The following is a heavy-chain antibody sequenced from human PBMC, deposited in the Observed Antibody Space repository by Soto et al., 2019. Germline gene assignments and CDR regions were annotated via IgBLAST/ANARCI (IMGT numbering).Heavy chain of an antibody. CDR1: GFTFSNAW. V-gene: IGHV3-15*01. CDR2: IKSKTDGGTT. J-gene: IGHJ1*01. CDR3: TTAIDIVLMVYALEEYFQH. D-gene: IGHD2-8*01. Sequence: GGSLRLSCAASGFTFSNAWMSWVRQAPGKGLEWVGRIKSKTDGGTTDYAAPVKGRFTISRDDSKNTLYLQMNSLKTEDTAVYYCTTAIDIVLMVYALEEYFQHWGQGTLVTVSS.